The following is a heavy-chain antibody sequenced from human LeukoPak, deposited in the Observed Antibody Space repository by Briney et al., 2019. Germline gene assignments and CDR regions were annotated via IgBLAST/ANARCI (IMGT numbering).Heavy chain of an antibody. CDR1: GYTXTSYY. CDR3: ARASPYYYGSGSYDY. V-gene: IGHV1-46*01. D-gene: IGHD3-10*01. J-gene: IGHJ4*02. CDR2: INPSGGST. Sequence: ASVKVSCKASGYTXTSYYMXWVRQAPGXXXXXXXXINPSGGSTSYAQKFQGRVTMTRDTSTSTVYMELSSLRSEDTAVYYCARASPYYYGSGSYDYWGQGTLVTVSS.